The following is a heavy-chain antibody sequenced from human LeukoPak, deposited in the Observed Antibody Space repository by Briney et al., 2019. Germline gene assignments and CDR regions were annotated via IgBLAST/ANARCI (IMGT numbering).Heavy chain of an antibody. CDR3: ARNGNSYYYYYYMDV. V-gene: IGHV1-2*02. Sequence: ASVKVSCKASGYTFTGYYMHWVRQAPGQGLEWMGWINPNSGGTNYAQKFQGRVTMTRDTSISTAYMELSRLRSDGTAVYYCARNGNSYYYYYYMDVWGKGTTVTIS. CDR2: INPNSGGT. D-gene: IGHD2-8*01. CDR1: GYTFTGYY. J-gene: IGHJ6*03.